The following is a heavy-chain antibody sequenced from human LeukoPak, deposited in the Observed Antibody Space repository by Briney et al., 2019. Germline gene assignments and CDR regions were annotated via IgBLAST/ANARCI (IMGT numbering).Heavy chain of an antibody. CDR3: ARGGWYYYGSGSPDAFDI. CDR2: IYTGDQT. Sequence: GGSLRLSRAASGFAVSSHYMSWVRQPPGKGLGWVSVIYTGDQTYYADSVKGRFTISKDNSKNTVYLQMNSLGAEDTAVYYCARGGWYYYGSGSPDAFDIWGQGTMVTVSS. V-gene: IGHV3-53*01. J-gene: IGHJ3*02. CDR1: GFAVSSHY. D-gene: IGHD3-10*01.